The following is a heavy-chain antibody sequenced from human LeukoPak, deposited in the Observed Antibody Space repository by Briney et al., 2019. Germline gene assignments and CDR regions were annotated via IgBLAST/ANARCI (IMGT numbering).Heavy chain of an antibody. Sequence: PGGSLRLSCAASGFTFSSYSMSWVRQAPGKGLEWVSAIDNSGGGTYYADSVKGRFSISRDNSKNTLYLQMNSLRAEDTALYYCAKVPDSLEYCSASSCRRHFDYWGQGTLVTVSS. D-gene: IGHD2-15*01. V-gene: IGHV3-23*01. CDR3: AKVPDSLEYCSASSCRRHFDY. CDR2: IDNSGGGT. CDR1: GFTFSSYS. J-gene: IGHJ4*02.